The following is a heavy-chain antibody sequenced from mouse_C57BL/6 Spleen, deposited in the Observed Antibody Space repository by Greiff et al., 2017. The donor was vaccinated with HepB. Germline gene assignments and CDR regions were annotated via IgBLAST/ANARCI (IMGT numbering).Heavy chain of an antibody. CDR3: TTMVRYFDY. CDR1: GFTFKDDY. Sequence: VHVKQSGAELVRPGASVKLSCTASGFTFKDDYMHWVKQRPEQGLEWIGWIDPENGDTEYAAKFQGKATITADTSSNTAYLLLSSLTSEDTACYYCTTMVRYFDYWGQGTTLTVSS. J-gene: IGHJ2*01. V-gene: IGHV14-4*01. D-gene: IGHD2-13*01. CDR2: IDPENGDT.